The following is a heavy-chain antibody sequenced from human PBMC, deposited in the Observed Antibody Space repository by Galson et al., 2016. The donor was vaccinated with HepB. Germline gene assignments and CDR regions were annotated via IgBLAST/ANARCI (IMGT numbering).Heavy chain of an antibody. CDR2: MFYSGRT. D-gene: IGHD3-3*01. Sequence: SETLSLTCTVSGASVSVDNYYWSWIRQSPGKSLEWIGYMFYSGRTMYNPSLKSRVTISIDVPKNQFSLKLTSVTAADTAVYYCAREDYDFWSGYISWGQGTLVTVSS. J-gene: IGHJ5*02. V-gene: IGHV4-61*01. CDR1: GASVSVDNYY. CDR3: AREDYDFWSGYIS.